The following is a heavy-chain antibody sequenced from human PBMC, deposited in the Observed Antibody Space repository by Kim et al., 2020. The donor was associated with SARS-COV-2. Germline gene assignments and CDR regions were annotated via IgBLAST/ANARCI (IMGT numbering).Heavy chain of an antibody. CDR1: GYTFTSYG. J-gene: IGHJ6*02. Sequence: ASVKVSCKASGYTFTSYGISWVRQAPGQGLEWMGWISAYNGNTNYAQKLQGRVTMTTDTSTSTAYMELRSLRSDDTAVYYCARVDCSSTSCYGALRYYYYGMDVWGQGTTVTVSS. CDR3: ARVDCSSTSCYGALRYYYYGMDV. CDR2: ISAYNGNT. D-gene: IGHD2-2*01. V-gene: IGHV1-18*04.